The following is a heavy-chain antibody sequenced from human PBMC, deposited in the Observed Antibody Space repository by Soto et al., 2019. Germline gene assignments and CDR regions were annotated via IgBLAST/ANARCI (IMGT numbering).Heavy chain of an antibody. CDR1: GGTFSSDS. J-gene: IGHJ4*02. D-gene: IGHD2-15*01. CDR3: ARSGGLARDFNY. Sequence: QVQLVQSGAEVKKPGSSVKVSCKASGGTFSSDSFSWVRQAPGQGLEWMGGIIPMFDTPIYAQKFQDRVTITAEESTSTAYMQLSSLRSGDTAVYYCARSGGLARDFNYWGQGSLVTVSS. CDR2: IIPMFDTP. V-gene: IGHV1-69*12.